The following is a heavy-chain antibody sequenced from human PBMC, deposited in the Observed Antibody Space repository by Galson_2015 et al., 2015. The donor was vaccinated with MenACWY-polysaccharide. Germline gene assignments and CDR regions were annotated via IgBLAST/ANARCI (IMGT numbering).Heavy chain of an antibody. CDR1: GYSFTSNY. V-gene: IGHV1-46*04. CDR3: ARGKAVTSTNDYFDY. D-gene: IGHD6-19*01. CDR2: INPSGGST. J-gene: IGHJ4*02. Sequence: SVKVSCKASGYSFTSNYIHWVRQAPGQGLEWMGIINPSGGSTTYAQKLQGRVIMTRDTSTRTVYVELSSLSFEDTAVYYCARGKAVTSTNDYFDYWGQGTLVTVSS.